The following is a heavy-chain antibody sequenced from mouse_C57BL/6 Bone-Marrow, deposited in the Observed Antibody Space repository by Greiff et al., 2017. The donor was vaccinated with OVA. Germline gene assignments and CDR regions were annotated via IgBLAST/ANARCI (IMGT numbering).Heavy chain of an antibody. D-gene: IGHD1-1*01. CDR2: ISNGGGST. CDR3: ARRGYGSSYWYFDV. CDR1: GFTFSDYY. Sequence: VESGGGLVQPGGSLKLSCAASGFTFSDYYMYWVRQTPEKRLEWVAYISNGGGSTYYPDTVKGRFTISRDNAKNTLYLQMSRLKSEDTAMYYCARRGYGSSYWYFDVWGTGTTVTVSS. J-gene: IGHJ1*03. V-gene: IGHV5-12*01.